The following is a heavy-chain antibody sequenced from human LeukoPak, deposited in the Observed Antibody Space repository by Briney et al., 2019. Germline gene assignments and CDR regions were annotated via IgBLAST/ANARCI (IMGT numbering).Heavy chain of an antibody. V-gene: IGHV3-48*02. CDR3: ARDYPATVTTLADAFDI. D-gene: IGHD4-17*01. CDR1: GFTFSSYS. Sequence: GGSLRLSCAASGFTFSSYSMNWVRQAPGKGLEWVSYISSGSIIIYYADSMKGRFTISRDNAKNSLYLQLNSLRDEDTAVYYCARDYPATVTTLADAFDIWGQGTMVTVSS. CDR2: ISSGSIII. J-gene: IGHJ3*02.